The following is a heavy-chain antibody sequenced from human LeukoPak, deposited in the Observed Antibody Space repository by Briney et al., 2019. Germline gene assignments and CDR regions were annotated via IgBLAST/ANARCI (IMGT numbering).Heavy chain of an antibody. D-gene: IGHD2-15*01. CDR3: ARADRRYCSDGSCPLDC. J-gene: IGHJ4*02. CDR2: INEGGST. CDR1: GGSFSGYY. V-gene: IGHV4-34*01. Sequence: PSETLSLTCAVYGGSFSGYYWSWIRQPPGKELEWIGEINEGGSTKYIPSLESRVTISVDTSKNQFSLKVNSVAAADTAVYYCARADRRYCSDGSCPLDCWGQGTLVTVSS.